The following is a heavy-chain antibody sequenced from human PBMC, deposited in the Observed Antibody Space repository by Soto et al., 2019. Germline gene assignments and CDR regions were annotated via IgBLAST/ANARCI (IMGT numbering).Heavy chain of an antibody. D-gene: IGHD3-16*01. Sequence: SETLSLTCTVSGGSISPFYWSWVRQPPGKGLEWIGYLYYSGNTNYNTSLKSLVTISVDASKNQVSLRLTSVTAADTAVYYCARVGGVAARTFDYWGQGTVVTVSS. CDR3: ARVGGVAARTFDY. V-gene: IGHV4-59*01. CDR2: LYYSGNT. J-gene: IGHJ4*02. CDR1: GGSISPFY.